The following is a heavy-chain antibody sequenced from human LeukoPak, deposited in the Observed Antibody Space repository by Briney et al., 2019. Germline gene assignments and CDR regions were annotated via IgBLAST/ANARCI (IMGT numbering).Heavy chain of an antibody. CDR1: GFPFSGYW. V-gene: IGHV3-7*03. J-gene: IGHJ4*02. D-gene: IGHD6-19*01. CDR2: IKQDGSEK. CDR3: AREYSSGWYGDY. Sequence: QPGGPLRLSCSASGFPFSGYWIRGLRQPPGKGLDWVANIKQDGSEKYYVDSVKGRFTISRDNAKNSLYLQMNSLRAEDTAVYYCAREYSSGWYGDYWGQGTLVTVSS.